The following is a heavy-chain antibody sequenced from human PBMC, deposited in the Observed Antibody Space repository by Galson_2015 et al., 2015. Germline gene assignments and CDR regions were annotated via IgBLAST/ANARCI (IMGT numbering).Heavy chain of an antibody. CDR3: ARTLYSNYAFEI. CDR2: IDWDDDK. V-gene: IGHV2-70*01. Sequence: PALVKPTQTLTLTCTFSGFSLSTSGVGVGWIRQPPGKALEWLALIDWDDDKYYSTSLKTRLTISKDTSKNQVVLTMTNMDPVDTATYYCARTLYSNYAFEIWGQGTMVTVSS. D-gene: IGHD2/OR15-2a*01. J-gene: IGHJ3*02. CDR1: GFSLSTSGVG.